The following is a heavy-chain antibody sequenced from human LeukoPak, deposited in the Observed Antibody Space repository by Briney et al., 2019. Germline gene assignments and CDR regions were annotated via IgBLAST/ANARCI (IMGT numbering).Heavy chain of an antibody. Sequence: GGSLRLSCAASGFDFSLLEMSGVRQAPGKGLEGVSFISGGSEATHYADSVRGRFTISRDNAKNSLYLEMRSLRAEDTAVYYCAASLSGWYGPSAFYWGQGTRVTVSS. CDR3: AASLSGWYGPSAFY. J-gene: IGHJ4*02. CDR2: ISGGSEAT. D-gene: IGHD6-19*01. V-gene: IGHV3-48*03. CDR1: GFDFSLLE.